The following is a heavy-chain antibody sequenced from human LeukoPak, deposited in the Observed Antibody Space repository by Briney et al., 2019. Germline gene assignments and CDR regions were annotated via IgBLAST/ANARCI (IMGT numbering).Heavy chain of an antibody. J-gene: IGHJ5*02. CDR1: GDSVSSNSVT. CDR3: ARRLTQYDCFDP. D-gene: IGHD2-2*01. CDR2: TYYRSTWYN. Sequence: SQTLSLTCAISGDSVSSNSVTWNWISQSPSRGLEWLGRTYYRSTWYNDYAVSVRGLITVNPDTSKNQFSLHLNSVTPEDTAVYYCARRLTQYDCFDPWGQGILVTVSS. V-gene: IGHV6-1*01.